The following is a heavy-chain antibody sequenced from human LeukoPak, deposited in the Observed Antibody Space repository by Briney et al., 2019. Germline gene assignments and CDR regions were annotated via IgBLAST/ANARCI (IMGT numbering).Heavy chain of an antibody. CDR3: ARDLGWYFDY. CDR1: GFTFSSYS. Sequence: GGSLRLSCAASGFTFSSYSMNWVRQAPGKGLEWVSSISSSSSYIYYADSVKGRFTISRDNSKNTLYLQMNSLRAEDTAVYYCARDLGWYFDYWGQGTLVTVSS. D-gene: IGHD2-2*03. CDR2: ISSSSSYI. J-gene: IGHJ4*02. V-gene: IGHV3-21*04.